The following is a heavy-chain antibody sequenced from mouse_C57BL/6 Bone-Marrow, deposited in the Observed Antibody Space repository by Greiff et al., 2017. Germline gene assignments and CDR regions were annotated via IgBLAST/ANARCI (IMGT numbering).Heavy chain of an antibody. V-gene: IGHV1-55*01. Sequence: QVQLQQPGAELVKPGASVKMSCKASGYTFTSYWITWVKQRPGQGLEWIGDIYPGSGSTNYNEKFKSKATLTVETSSSTAYMQLSSLTSEDSAVYYCARDDGYFQFAYWGQGTLVTVSA. J-gene: IGHJ3*01. CDR1: GYTFTSYW. CDR2: IYPGSGST. D-gene: IGHD2-3*01. CDR3: ARDDGYFQFAY.